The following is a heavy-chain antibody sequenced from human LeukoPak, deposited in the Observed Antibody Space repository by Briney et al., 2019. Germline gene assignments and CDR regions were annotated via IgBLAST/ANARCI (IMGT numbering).Heavy chain of an antibody. J-gene: IGHJ1*01. V-gene: IGHV3-30*03. CDR1: GFTFSSYA. CDR2: ISYDGSNK. D-gene: IGHD2-2*02. Sequence: GGSLRLSCAASGFTFSSYAMSWVRQAPGKGLEWVAVISYDGSNKYYADSVKGRFTISRDNSKNTLYLQMNSLRAEDTAVYYCARESGDIVVVPAAIFQHWGQGTLVTVSS. CDR3: ARESGDIVVVPAAIFQH.